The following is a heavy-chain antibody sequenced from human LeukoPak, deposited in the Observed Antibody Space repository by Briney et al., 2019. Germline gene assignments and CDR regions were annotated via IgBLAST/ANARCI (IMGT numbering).Heavy chain of an antibody. CDR2: IYYSGST. D-gene: IGHD3-3*01. Sequence: SEALSLTXTVSGGSISSSSYYWGWIRQPPGKGLEWIGSIYYSGSTYYNPSLKSRVTISVDTSKNQFSLKLSSVTAADTAVYYCARQPYDFWSGYHYYFDYWGQGTLVTVSS. CDR3: ARQPYDFWSGYHYYFDY. J-gene: IGHJ4*02. CDR1: GGSISSSSYY. V-gene: IGHV4-39*07.